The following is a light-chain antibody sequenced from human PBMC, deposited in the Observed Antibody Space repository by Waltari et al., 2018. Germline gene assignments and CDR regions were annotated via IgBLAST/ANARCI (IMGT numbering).Light chain of an antibody. CDR3: QVWDNGSDPLPV. Sequence: SYILTQVPSVSVAPGQTARISCGGTNIGTKSVHWYQRKPGQAPVLVVYDYRDRPSGIPDRFSGSNSGNTATLIISRAEAGDEADYYCQVWDNGSDPLPVFGGGTTLTVL. CDR1: NIGTKS. J-gene: IGLJ2*01. V-gene: IGLV3-21*02. CDR2: DYR.